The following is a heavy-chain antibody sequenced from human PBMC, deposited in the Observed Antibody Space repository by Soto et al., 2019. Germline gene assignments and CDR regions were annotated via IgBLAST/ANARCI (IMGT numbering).Heavy chain of an antibody. CDR3: ARGNCSGDTCFFGGTH. D-gene: IGHD2-21*02. CDR1: GFTFSDHW. CDR2: INSGGSRT. Sequence: HPGGSLRLSCVASGFTFSDHWMHWVRQAPGKGLVWVSRINSGGSRTNYADSVKGRFTISRDNAKNTLYLEMNSLSLEDTAVYYCARGNCSGDTCFFGGTHWGRGTLVTVSS. J-gene: IGHJ4*02. V-gene: IGHV3-74*01.